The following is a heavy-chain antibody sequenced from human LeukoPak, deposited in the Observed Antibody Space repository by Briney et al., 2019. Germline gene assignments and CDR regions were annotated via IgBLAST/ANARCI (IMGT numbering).Heavy chain of an antibody. CDR3: AKSDDSSYYFDY. CDR1: GLTFSSSA. CDR2: ISGSGGST. Sequence: GSLRLSCAASGLTFSSSAMSWVRQGPGGELMWVSAISGSGGSTYDAHPLQGRFTNSRDNSKNTSYLQMTSLRAEDTAVYYCAKSDDSSYYFDYWGQGTLVTVSS. J-gene: IGHJ4*02. D-gene: IGHD3-22*01. V-gene: IGHV3-23*01.